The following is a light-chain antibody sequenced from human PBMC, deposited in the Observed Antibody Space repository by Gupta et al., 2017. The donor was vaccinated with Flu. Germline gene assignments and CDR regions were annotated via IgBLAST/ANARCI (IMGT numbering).Light chain of an antibody. CDR2: KAS. CDR3: MHRKRWPWT. CDR1: ESLGYSEGDSY. Sequence: DAVMTQSPLSLPVTLGKPASISCRSSESLGYSEGDSYVSWFHQRPGQSPRRLIYKASNRDSGVPDRISGSGSGTEFTLTISRREAEDVGVYYCMHRKRWPWTFGQGTKVEI. J-gene: IGKJ1*01. V-gene: IGKV2-30*01.